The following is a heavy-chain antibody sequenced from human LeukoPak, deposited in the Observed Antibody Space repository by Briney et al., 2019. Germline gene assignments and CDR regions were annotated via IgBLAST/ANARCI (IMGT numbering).Heavy chain of an antibody. V-gene: IGHV4-31*03. J-gene: IGHJ4*02. CDR3: ARRASDTAMVLFDY. CDR2: IYYSGST. Sequence: PSETLSLTCTVSGGSISSGGYYWSWIRQHRGKGLEWIGYIYYSGSTYYNPSLKSRVTISVYTSKTQFSLKLSSVTAADTALYYCARRASDTAMVLFDYWGQGTLVTVSS. D-gene: IGHD5-18*01. CDR1: GGSISSGGYY.